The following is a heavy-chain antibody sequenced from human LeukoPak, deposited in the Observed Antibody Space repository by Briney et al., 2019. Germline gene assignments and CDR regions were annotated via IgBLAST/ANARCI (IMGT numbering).Heavy chain of an antibody. J-gene: IGHJ5*02. V-gene: IGHV1-8*01. D-gene: IGHD3-3*01. CDR2: MNPNSGNT. Sequence: RASVKVSCKASGYTFTSYDINWVRQATGQGLEWMGWMNPNSGNTGYAQKFQGRVTMTRNTSISTAYMELSSLRSEDTAVYYCARGDYDFWSGYENWFDPWGQGTLVTVSS. CDR3: ARGDYDFWSGYENWFDP. CDR1: GYTFTSYD.